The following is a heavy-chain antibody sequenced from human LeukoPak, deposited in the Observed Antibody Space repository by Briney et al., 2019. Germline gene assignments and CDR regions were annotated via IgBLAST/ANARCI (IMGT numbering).Heavy chain of an antibody. CDR2: IIPIFGTA. CDR1: GGTFSSYA. D-gene: IGHD2-2*01. CDR3: ARGEGYCSSTSCYSRGLDP. Sequence: GASVKVSCKASGGTFSSYAISRVRQAPGQGLEWMGGIIPIFGTATYAQKFQGRVTITADESTSTAYMELSSLRSEDTAVYYCARGEGYCSSTSCYSRGLDPWGQGTLVTVSS. J-gene: IGHJ5*02. V-gene: IGHV1-69*13.